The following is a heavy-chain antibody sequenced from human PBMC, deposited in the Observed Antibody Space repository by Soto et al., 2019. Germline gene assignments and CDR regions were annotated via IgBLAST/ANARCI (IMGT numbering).Heavy chain of an antibody. D-gene: IGHD6-19*01. CDR2: IYYSGST. J-gene: IGHJ4*02. V-gene: IGHV4-30-4*01. CDR3: AKDSWGGTVSGWSHDS. Sequence: SETLSLTCTVSGGSISSGDYYWSWIRQPPGKGLEWIGYIYYSGSTCYNPSLKSRVTISIDTSRTHFSLKLSSVTAADTAVYYCAKDSWGGTVSGWSHDSWGQGTLVTVSS. CDR1: GGSISSGDYY.